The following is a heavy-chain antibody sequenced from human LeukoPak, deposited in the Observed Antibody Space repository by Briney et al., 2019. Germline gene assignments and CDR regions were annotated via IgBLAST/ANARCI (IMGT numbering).Heavy chain of an antibody. Sequence: GGSQRLSCAASGFTFPTSAMHWVRQAPGQGLEYVSAISSNGGSTFYADSVRSRFTISRDNSKNTLDLQMGSLTAEDMGVYYCARGPYSGSYSDYWGQGALVTVSS. CDR2: ISSNGGST. J-gene: IGHJ4*02. D-gene: IGHD1-26*01. CDR3: ARGPYSGSYSDY. V-gene: IGHV3-64*02. CDR1: GFTFPTSA.